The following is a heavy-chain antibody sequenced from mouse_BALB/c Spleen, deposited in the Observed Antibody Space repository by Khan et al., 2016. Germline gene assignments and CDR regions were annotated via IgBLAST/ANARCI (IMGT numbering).Heavy chain of an antibody. CDR2: IDPENADT. J-gene: IGHJ3*01. V-gene: IGHV14-4*02. CDR3: KKRDCYGREPFAY. Sequence: IQLVQSGAELVRSGASVKLSCTASGFNIKDYYMHWVKQRPEQGLEWIGWIDPENADTEYAPKFQGKATMTADTSSNTAYLQLSSLTSEDTAVYYCKKRDCYGREPFAYWGQGTLVTVSA. CDR1: GFNIKDYY. D-gene: IGHD1-1*01.